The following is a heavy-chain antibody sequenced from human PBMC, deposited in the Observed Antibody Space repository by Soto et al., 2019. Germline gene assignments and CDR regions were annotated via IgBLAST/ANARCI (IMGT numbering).Heavy chain of an antibody. CDR3: AKDEISSGWSFLDY. V-gene: IGHV3-30*18. CDR1: GFTFSSYG. J-gene: IGHJ4*02. Sequence: QVQLVESGGGVVQPGRSLRLSCAASGFTFSSYGMHWVRQAPGKGLEWVAVISYDGSNKYYADSVKGRFTICRENSKNTLYLQMNSLRAEDTAVYYCAKDEISSGWSFLDYWGQGTLVTVSS. CDR2: ISYDGSNK. D-gene: IGHD6-19*01.